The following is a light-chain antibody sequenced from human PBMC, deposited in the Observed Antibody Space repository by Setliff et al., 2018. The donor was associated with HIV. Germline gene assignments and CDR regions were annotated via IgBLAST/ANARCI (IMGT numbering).Light chain of an antibody. V-gene: IGLV2-14*03. CDR3: SSYVNINTLV. CDR1: SSDIGAYNY. J-gene: IGLJ1*01. Sequence: QSVLTQPASVSGSPGQPITISCTGTSSDIGAYNYVSWYQQHPGKAPKVMIYDVRKRPSGVSNRFSGSKSGNTASLTISGLQAEDEAAYYCSSYVNINTLVFGTGTKVTVL. CDR2: DVR.